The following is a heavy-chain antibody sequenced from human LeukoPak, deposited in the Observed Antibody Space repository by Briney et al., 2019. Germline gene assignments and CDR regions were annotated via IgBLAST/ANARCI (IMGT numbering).Heavy chain of an antibody. CDR1: GYSISSGYY. CDR3: ARGSGSSWTDGQYFDY. CDR2: IYHSGNT. D-gene: IGHD6-13*01. J-gene: IGHJ4*02. Sequence: PSETLSLTCTVSGYSISSGYYWGWIRQPPGKGLEWIGNIYHSGNTYYNPSLKSRVSISVDTSKNQFSLKLSSVTAADTAVYYCARGSGSSWTDGQYFDYWGQGTLVTVSS. V-gene: IGHV4-38-2*02.